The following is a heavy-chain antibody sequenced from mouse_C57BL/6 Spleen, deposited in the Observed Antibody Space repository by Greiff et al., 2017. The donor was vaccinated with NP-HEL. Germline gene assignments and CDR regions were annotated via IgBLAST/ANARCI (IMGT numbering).Heavy chain of an antibody. D-gene: IGHD5-5*01. CDR1: GYTFTDYE. Sequence: QVQLQQSGAELVRPGASVTLSCKASGYTFTDYEMHWVKQTPVHGLEWIGAIDPETGGTAYNQKFKGKAILTADKSSSTAYMELRSLTSEDSAVYYCTRDDLNAMDDWGQGTSVTVSS. J-gene: IGHJ4*01. CDR3: TRDDLNAMDD. V-gene: IGHV1-15*01. CDR2: IDPETGGT.